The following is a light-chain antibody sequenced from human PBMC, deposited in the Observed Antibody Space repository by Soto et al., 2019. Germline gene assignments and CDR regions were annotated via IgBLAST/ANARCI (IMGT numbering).Light chain of an antibody. Sequence: QSALTQPASVSGSPGQSITISCTGTSSDVGSYNLVSWYQQYPGKAPKLMIHEGSKRPSGVSNRFSGSKSGNTASLTISGLQAEDEADYCCCSYSDTSTLVFGGGTKVTVL. V-gene: IGLV2-23*01. J-gene: IGLJ2*01. CDR2: EGS. CDR1: SSDVGSYNL. CDR3: CSYSDTSTLV.